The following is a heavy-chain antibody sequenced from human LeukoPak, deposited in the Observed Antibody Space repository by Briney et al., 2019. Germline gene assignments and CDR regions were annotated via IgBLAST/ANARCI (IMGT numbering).Heavy chain of an antibody. CDR3: ASDRYGSGSYEFDY. Sequence: GGSLRLSCAASGFTFSSYGMHWVRQAPGKGLEWVAVISYDGSNKYYADSVKGRFTISRDNSKNTLYLQMNSLRAEDTAVYYCASDRYGSGSYEFDYWGQGTLVTVSS. CDR1: GFTFSSYG. CDR2: ISYDGSNK. J-gene: IGHJ4*02. V-gene: IGHV3-30*03. D-gene: IGHD3-10*01.